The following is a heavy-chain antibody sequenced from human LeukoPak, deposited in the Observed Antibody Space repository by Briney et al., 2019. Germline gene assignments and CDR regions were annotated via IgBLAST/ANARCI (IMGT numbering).Heavy chain of an antibody. V-gene: IGHV4-34*01. Sequence: SETLSLTCAVYGGSFSGYYWSWIRQPPGKGLEWIGEINHSGSTNYNPSLRSRVTISVDTSKNQFSLKLSSVTAADTAVYYCARDHDYYGSGSYYYRRYNWFDPWGQGTLVTVSS. CDR2: INHSGST. CDR3: ARDHDYYGSGSYYYRRYNWFDP. CDR1: GGSFSGYY. D-gene: IGHD3-10*01. J-gene: IGHJ5*02.